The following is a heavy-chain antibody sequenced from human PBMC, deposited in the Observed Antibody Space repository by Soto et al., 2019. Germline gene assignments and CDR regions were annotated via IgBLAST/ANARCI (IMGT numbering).Heavy chain of an antibody. V-gene: IGHV3-7*04. CDR1: GFTFSSYW. CDR3: ARDADGDYVVLNMDV. CDR2: IKQDGSGK. Sequence: EVQLVESGGGLVQPGGSLRLSCAASGFTFSSYWMSWVRQAPGKGLEWVANIKQDGSGKYYVDSVKGRFTISRDNAKNSRSLQMNSLRAEDTAVYYCARDADGDYVVLNMDVWGQGTTVTVSS. D-gene: IGHD4-17*01. J-gene: IGHJ6*02.